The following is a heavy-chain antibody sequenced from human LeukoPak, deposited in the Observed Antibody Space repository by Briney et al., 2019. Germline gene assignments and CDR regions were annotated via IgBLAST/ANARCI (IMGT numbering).Heavy chain of an antibody. J-gene: IGHJ3*02. V-gene: IGHV3-21*01. D-gene: IGHD2-21*02. CDR2: ISSSSSYI. CDR3: ARDHCGGDCYSGDAFDI. CDR1: GFTFSSYS. Sequence: GGSLRLSCAASGFTFSSYSMNWVRQAPGKGLEWVSSISSSSSYIYYADSVKGRFTISRDNAKNSLYLQMNSLRAEDTAVYYCARDHCGGDCYSGDAFDIWGQGTMVTVSS.